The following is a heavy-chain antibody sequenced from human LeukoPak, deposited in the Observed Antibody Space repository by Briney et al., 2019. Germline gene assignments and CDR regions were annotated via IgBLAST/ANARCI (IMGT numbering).Heavy chain of an antibody. CDR1: GFTFSSYA. Sequence: GGSLRLSCAASGFTFSSYAMSWVRQAPGKGLEWVSAISGSGGSTYYADSVKGRFTISRDNSKNTLYLQMNSLRAEDTAVYYCAKLPAGSGSYYNDGAAFDIWGQGTMVTVSS. CDR3: AKLPAGSGSYYNDGAAFDI. D-gene: IGHD3-10*01. CDR2: ISGSGGST. V-gene: IGHV3-23*01. J-gene: IGHJ3*02.